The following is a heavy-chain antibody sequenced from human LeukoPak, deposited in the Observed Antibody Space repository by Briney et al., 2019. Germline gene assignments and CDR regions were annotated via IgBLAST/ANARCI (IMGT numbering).Heavy chain of an antibody. CDR3: ARRRGDTVAGPDY. V-gene: IGHV5-51*01. J-gene: IGHJ4*02. D-gene: IGHD6-19*01. CDR2: IHPGDSNT. CDR1: GYSFTNYW. Sequence: GESLKISCQGSGYSFTNYWIVWVRQMPGQGLEYMGIIHPGDSNTKYSPSFEGQGIISVDKSISTAYLQWSSLKASDSAIYYCARRRGDTVAGPDYWGQGTLVTVSS.